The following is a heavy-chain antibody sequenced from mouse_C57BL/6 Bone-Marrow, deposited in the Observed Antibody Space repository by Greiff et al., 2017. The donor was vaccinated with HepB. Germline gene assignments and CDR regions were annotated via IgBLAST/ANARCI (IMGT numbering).Heavy chain of an antibody. V-gene: IGHV5-17*01. J-gene: IGHJ3*01. CDR2: ISSGSSTI. CDR3: ARSFAY. Sequence: EVQLMESGGGLVKPGGSLNLSCAASGFTFSDYGMHWVRQAPEKGLEWVAYISSGSSTIYYADTVKGRFTISRDNAKNTLFLQMTSLRSEDTAMYYCARSFAYWGQGTLVTVSA. CDR1: GFTFSDYG.